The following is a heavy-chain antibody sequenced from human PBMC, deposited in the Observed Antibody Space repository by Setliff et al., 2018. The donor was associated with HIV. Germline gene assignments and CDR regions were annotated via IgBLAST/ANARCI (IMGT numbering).Heavy chain of an antibody. Sequence: KTSETLSLTCTVSGGSISTYYWSWIRQSPGKGLEWIGYIYYNGNTNYNPSLKSRVTISVDTSKNQLSLKLSSVTAADTAVYYCAREIYGGNSRPFDYWGQGALVTVSS. J-gene: IGHJ4*02. V-gene: IGHV4-59*01. CDR1: GGSISTYY. CDR3: AREIYGGNSRPFDY. D-gene: IGHD4-17*01. CDR2: IYYNGNT.